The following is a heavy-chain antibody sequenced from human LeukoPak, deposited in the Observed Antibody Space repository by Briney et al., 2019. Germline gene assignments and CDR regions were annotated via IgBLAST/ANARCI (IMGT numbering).Heavy chain of an antibody. CDR2: IYPGDSDT. V-gene: IGHV5-51*01. CDR1: GYSFTSYW. Sequence: GECLKISCKGSGYSFTSYWIGWVRQMPGKGLEWMGIIYPGDSDTRYSPSFQGQVTISADQSISPAYLQWSSLKASDTAMYYCGSGIVATLFDYWGQGTLVTVSS. CDR3: GSGIVATLFDY. J-gene: IGHJ4*02. D-gene: IGHD5-12*01.